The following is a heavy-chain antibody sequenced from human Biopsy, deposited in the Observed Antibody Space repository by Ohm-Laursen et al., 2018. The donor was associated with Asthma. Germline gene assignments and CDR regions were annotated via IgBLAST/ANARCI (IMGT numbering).Heavy chain of an antibody. CDR3: AKGYYYDSSGLDY. Sequence: SLRLSCAASGFTFSSYAMSWVRQAPGKGLEWVSAISGSGGSTYYADSVKGRFTISRDNSKNTLYLQMNSLRAGDTAVYYCAKGYYYDSSGLDYWVQGTLVTVSS. CDR2: ISGSGGST. V-gene: IGHV3-23*01. CDR1: GFTFSSYA. D-gene: IGHD3-22*01. J-gene: IGHJ4*02.